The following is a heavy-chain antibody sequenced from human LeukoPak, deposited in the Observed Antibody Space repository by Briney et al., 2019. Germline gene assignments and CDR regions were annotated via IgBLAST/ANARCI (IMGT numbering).Heavy chain of an antibody. J-gene: IGHJ3*02. CDR3: TSGGVVTDDAFDI. Sequence: GESLKISCKGSGYSFTSYWIGWVRQLPGKGLEWMGIIYPGDSDTRYSPSVQGQVTISADKSISTAYLQWSSLKASDTAMYYCTSGGVVTDDAFDIWGQGPMVTVSS. CDR2: IYPGDSDT. V-gene: IGHV5-51*01. D-gene: IGHD4-23*01. CDR1: GYSFTSYW.